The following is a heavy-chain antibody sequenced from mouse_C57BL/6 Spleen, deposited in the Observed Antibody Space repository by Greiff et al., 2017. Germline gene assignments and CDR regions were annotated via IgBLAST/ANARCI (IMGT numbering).Heavy chain of an antibody. D-gene: IGHD1-1*01. J-gene: IGHJ1*03. Sequence: VQLQQPGAELVKPGASVKVSCKASGYTFTSYWMHWVKQRPGQGLEWIGRIHPSDSDTNYNQKFKGKATLTVDKSSSTAYMQLSSLTSEDSAVYYCAIRATVVATEYFDVWGTGTTVTVSS. CDR2: IHPSDSDT. CDR1: GYTFTSYW. CDR3: AIRATVVATEYFDV. V-gene: IGHV1-74*01.